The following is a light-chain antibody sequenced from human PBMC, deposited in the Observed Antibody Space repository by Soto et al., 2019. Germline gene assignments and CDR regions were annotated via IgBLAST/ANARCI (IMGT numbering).Light chain of an antibody. V-gene: IGLV2-14*01. Sequence: QSALTQPASVSGSPGQSITISCTGTSSDISTYNFVSWYQQHPGKAPKLLIHEINNRPSGVSIRFSGSKSGNTASLTISGLQAEDEADYYCSSDTTTSTLIFGGGTKLTVL. J-gene: IGLJ2*01. CDR1: SSDISTYNF. CDR2: EIN. CDR3: SSDTTTSTLI.